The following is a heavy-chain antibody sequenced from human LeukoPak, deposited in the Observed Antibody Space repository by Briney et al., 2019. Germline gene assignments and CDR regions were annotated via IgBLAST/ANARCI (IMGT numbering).Heavy chain of an antibody. CDR3: VKGGQRYDFWRFDY. Sequence: GGSLRLSCVASGFSFSTYAMSWVRQAPGKGLEWVSSISGSGGSTYYAEFVKGRSTISRDNSKNMLYLQMNSLRAGDTAVYYCVKGGQRYDFWRFDYWGQGTLVTVSS. CDR1: GFSFSTYA. CDR2: ISGSGGST. J-gene: IGHJ4*02. V-gene: IGHV3-23*01. D-gene: IGHD3-3*01.